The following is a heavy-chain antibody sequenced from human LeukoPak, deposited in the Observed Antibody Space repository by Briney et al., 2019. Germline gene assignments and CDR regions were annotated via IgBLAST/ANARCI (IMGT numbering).Heavy chain of an antibody. D-gene: IGHD3-9*01. Sequence: GASVKVSCKASGGTFSSYAISWVRQAPGQGLEWMGGIIPIFGTANYAQKFQGRVTITADESTSTAYMELSSLRSEDTAVYYCARESNAETYHILTGPHNWFDPWGQGTLVTVSS. CDR2: IIPIFGTA. V-gene: IGHV1-69*01. J-gene: IGHJ5*02. CDR3: ARESNAETYHILTGPHNWFDP. CDR1: GGTFSSYA.